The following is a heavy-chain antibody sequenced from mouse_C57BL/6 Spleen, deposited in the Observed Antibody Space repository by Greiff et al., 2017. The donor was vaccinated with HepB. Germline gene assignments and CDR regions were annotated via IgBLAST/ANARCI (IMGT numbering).Heavy chain of an antibody. Sequence: VQLQQSGAELVKPGASVKLSCTASGFNIKDYYMHWVKQRTEQGLEWIGRIDPEDGETEYAPKFQGKATITADTSSNTAYLQLSSLTSEDTAVYYCARRNYGSFYWYFDVWGTGTTVTVSS. J-gene: IGHJ1*03. V-gene: IGHV14-2*01. CDR3: ARRNYGSFYWYFDV. D-gene: IGHD1-1*01. CDR2: IDPEDGET. CDR1: GFNIKDYY.